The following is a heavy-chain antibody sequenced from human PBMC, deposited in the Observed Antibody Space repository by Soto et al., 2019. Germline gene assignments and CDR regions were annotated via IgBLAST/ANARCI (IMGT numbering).Heavy chain of an antibody. D-gene: IGHD2-2*01. V-gene: IGHV4-31*03. CDR3: ARDAGGWYQLRAPWFDP. J-gene: IGHJ5*02. Sequence: QVQLQESGPGLVKPSQTLSLTCTVSGGSISSGGYYWSWIRQHPGKGLEWIGYIYYSGSAYYNPSLMRRVTISVDTSKNQFSLRLSSGTAADTAVYYCARDAGGWYQLRAPWFDPWGQGTLVTVSS. CDR1: GGSISSGGYY. CDR2: IYYSGSA.